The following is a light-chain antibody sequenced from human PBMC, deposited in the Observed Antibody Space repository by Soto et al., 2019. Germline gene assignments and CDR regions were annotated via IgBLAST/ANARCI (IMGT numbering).Light chain of an antibody. Sequence: EIVLTQSPVTLSLSPGQRATLSCRATQSVSTYLAWYQQRPGQAPRLLIYDVSKRATGIPARFSGSGSGTDFTLTISSLEPEDSAIYYCQQLRIWPRLFGGGTKVEIK. CDR1: QSVSTY. V-gene: IGKV3-11*01. J-gene: IGKJ4*01. CDR3: QQLRIWPRL. CDR2: DVS.